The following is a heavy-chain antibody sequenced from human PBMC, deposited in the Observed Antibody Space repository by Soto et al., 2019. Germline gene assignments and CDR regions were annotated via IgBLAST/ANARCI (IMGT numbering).Heavy chain of an antibody. CDR3: AHHRGAYSNY. V-gene: IGHV2-5*02. CDR1: GFSLSTSGVG. J-gene: IGHJ4*02. Sequence: QITLKESGPTLVKPTQTLTLTCTFSGFSLSTSGVGVGWIRQPPGKALEWLALIYWDDDKRYSPSLKSRLTITKDTSKTPVVLTVTTMDPVDTATYYCAHHRGAYSNYWGQGTLVTVSS. D-gene: IGHD1-26*01. CDR2: IYWDDDK.